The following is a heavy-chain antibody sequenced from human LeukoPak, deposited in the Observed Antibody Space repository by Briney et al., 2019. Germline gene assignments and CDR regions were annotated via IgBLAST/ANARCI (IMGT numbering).Heavy chain of an antibody. CDR3: ARVHHYFDIAFDY. J-gene: IGHJ4*02. CDR2: INPSGGST. CDR1: GYTFSNYY. Sequence: ASVKVSCRASGYTFSNYYIHWVRQAPGQGLEWMGIINPSGGSTTYAQKFQGRVTMTRDMSTSTVYMELISLRSEDTAVYYCARVHHYFDIAFDYWGQGTLVTVSS. V-gene: IGHV1-46*01. D-gene: IGHD3-22*01.